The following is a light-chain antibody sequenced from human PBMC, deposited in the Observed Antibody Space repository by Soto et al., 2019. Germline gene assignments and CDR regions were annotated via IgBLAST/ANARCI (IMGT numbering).Light chain of an antibody. CDR3: TSYTTGSTLV. V-gene: IGLV2-14*03. J-gene: IGLJ1*01. CDR1: SSDVGAYNY. CDR2: DVS. Sequence: QSALTQPASVSGSPGQSITISCTGTSSDVGAYNYVSWYQQHPGKAPKLMIYDVSNRPSGVSNRFSGSKSGNTASLTISGLQAEYEADYYCTSYTTGSTLVFGTGTKLTVL.